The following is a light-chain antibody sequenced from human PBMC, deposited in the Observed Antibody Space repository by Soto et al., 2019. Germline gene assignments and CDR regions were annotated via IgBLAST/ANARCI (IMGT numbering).Light chain of an antibody. J-gene: IGKJ2*01. CDR1: QSVSSY. CDR2: DAS. V-gene: IGKV3-11*01. Sequence: EIVLTQSPATLSLSPGERATLSCRASQSVSSYLAWYQQKPGQAPRLLIYDASNRATGIPARFSGSGSGTDFTLAISRLEPEDFGVYDCQQRSNWPHTFGQGTKLEIK. CDR3: QQRSNWPHT.